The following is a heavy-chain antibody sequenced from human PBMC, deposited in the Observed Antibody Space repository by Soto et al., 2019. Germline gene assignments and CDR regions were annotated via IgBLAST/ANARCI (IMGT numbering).Heavy chain of an antibody. CDR3: ARGGDLSGHYDY. J-gene: IGHJ4*02. Sequence: QVQLVQSGAEVKKPGASVKVSCKASGYTFTGYYMHWVRQAPGQGLEWMGWINPNSGGTNYAQKLQGWVTMTRDTSISTAYMELSRLRSDDTAVYYCARGGDLSGHYDYWGQGTLVTVSS. D-gene: IGHD5-12*01. V-gene: IGHV1-2*04. CDR2: INPNSGGT. CDR1: GYTFTGYY.